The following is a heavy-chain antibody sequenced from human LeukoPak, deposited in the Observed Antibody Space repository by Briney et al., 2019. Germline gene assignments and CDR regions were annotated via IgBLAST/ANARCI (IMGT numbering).Heavy chain of an antibody. Sequence: PSETLSLTCTVSGGSISSSDYLWGWIRQPPGKGLEWIGSIYYSGSTYYNPSLKSRVTISVDTSKNQFSLKLSSVTAADTAVYYCARARYYYDPCWFDPWGQGTLVTVSS. V-gene: IGHV4-39*07. CDR1: GGSISSSDYL. D-gene: IGHD3-22*01. CDR3: ARARYYYDPCWFDP. CDR2: IYYSGST. J-gene: IGHJ5*02.